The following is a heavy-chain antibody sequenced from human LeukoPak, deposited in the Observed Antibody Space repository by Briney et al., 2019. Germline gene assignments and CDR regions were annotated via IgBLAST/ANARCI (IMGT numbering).Heavy chain of an antibody. V-gene: IGHV1-18*04. CDR2: ISAYNGNT. CDR1: GYTFTVYY. Sequence: ASVTVSFTASGYTFTVYYMHWVRQAPGQGRGWMGWISAYNGNTNYAQKLQGRVTMTTDTSTSTAYMELRSLRSDDTAVYYCARAAGVDIAVAGDFDYWGQGTLVTVSS. CDR3: ARAAGVDIAVAGDFDY. J-gene: IGHJ4*02. D-gene: IGHD6-19*01.